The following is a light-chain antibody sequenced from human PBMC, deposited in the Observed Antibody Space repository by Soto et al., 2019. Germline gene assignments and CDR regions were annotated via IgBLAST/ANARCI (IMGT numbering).Light chain of an antibody. CDR3: SSYTTSSIYV. CDR1: SNDIGLYNY. J-gene: IGLJ1*01. Sequence: QSVLAQPASVSGSPGQSITISCTGTSNDIGLYNYVSWYQQHPGKAPKLIIYVVSSRPSGISNRFSGSKSGNTASLTISGLQAEDEADYYCSSYTTSSIYVFGTGIKVTVL. V-gene: IGLV2-14*01. CDR2: VVS.